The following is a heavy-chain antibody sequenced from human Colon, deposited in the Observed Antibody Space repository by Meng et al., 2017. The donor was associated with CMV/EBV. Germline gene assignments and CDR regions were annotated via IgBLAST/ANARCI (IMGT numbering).Heavy chain of an antibody. J-gene: IGHJ3*02. CDR3: ARGLINDAFDI. Sequence: QVQLQESGSGLMKPSQTLSLTCAVSGGSISSGGYSWSWIRQPPGKGLEWIGYIFHSGSTYQNPSLKSRLIISVDRSKNQFSLNLTSVTAADTAVYYCARGLINDAFDIWGQGTMVTVSS. CDR1: GGSISSGGYS. CDR2: IFHSGST. V-gene: IGHV4-30-2*01. D-gene: IGHD3-9*01.